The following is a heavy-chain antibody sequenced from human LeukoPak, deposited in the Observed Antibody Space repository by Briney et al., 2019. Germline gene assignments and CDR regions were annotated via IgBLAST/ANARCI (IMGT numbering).Heavy chain of an antibody. Sequence: GASVKVSCKASGYTFTGYYMHWVRQAPGQGLEWMGWINPNSGGTNYAQKFQGRVTMTRDTSISTAYMELSRLRSDDTAVYYCAKWYFGYSGSYSALDIWGQGTMVTVSS. CDR3: AKWYFGYSGSYSALDI. J-gene: IGHJ3*02. D-gene: IGHD1-26*01. V-gene: IGHV1-2*02. CDR1: GYTFTGYY. CDR2: INPNSGGT.